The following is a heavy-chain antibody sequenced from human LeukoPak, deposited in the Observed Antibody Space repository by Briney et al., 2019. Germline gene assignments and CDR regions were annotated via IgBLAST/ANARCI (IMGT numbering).Heavy chain of an antibody. CDR3: ARENRFSSTDWFDP. J-gene: IGHJ5*02. V-gene: IGHV1-69*05. Sequence: SVKVSCKASGGTFSSYAISWVRQAPGQGLEWMGGIIPIFGTANYAQKFQGRVTITTDESTSTAYMELSSLRSEDTAVYYCARENRFSSTDWFDPWGREPWSPSPQ. CDR2: IIPIFGTA. D-gene: IGHD6-13*01. CDR1: GGTFSSYA.